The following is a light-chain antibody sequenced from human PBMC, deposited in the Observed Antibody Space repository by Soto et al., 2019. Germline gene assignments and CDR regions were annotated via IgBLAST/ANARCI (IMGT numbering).Light chain of an antibody. Sequence: QSVLTQPPSASGAPGQWVTISCSGGSSNIASNTENWYLQLQGTAPKLLIYINNQRPPGVSSRYSCSKSGTSASLAITGRQQADEGDDYCAAWDDSVNGCVFGCGTKLTVL. CDR1: SSNIASNT. J-gene: IGLJ3*02. CDR3: AAWDDSVNGCV. CDR2: INN. V-gene: IGLV1-44*01.